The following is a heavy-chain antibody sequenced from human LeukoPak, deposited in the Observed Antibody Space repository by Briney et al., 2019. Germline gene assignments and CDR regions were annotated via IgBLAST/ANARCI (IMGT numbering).Heavy chain of an antibody. CDR1: SGSISSSYYY. V-gene: IGHV4-39*07. J-gene: IGHJ4*02. CDR3: ARVTGYMTEDYFDY. Sequence: ETLSLTCSVSSGSISSSYYYWGWIRQPPGKGLEWIGNTYYSTNIYYNPSLKSRVTISVDTSKNQFSLKLNSVTAADTAVYYCARVTGYMTEDYFDYWGQGTLITVSS. D-gene: IGHD6-13*01. CDR2: TYYSTNI.